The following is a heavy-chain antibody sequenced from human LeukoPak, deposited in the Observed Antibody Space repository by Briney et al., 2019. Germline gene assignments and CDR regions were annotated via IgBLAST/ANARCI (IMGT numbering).Heavy chain of an antibody. CDR2: INPSGGST. J-gene: IGHJ4*02. Sequence: GASVKVSCKASGYTFTGYYMHWVRQAPGQGLEWMGIINPSGGSTGYAQKFQGRVTMTRDMSTSIVYMELSSLRSEDTAVYYCARGGAYTYADYWGQGTLVTVSS. CDR3: ARGGAYTYADY. CDR1: GYTFTGYY. V-gene: IGHV1-46*01. D-gene: IGHD5-18*01.